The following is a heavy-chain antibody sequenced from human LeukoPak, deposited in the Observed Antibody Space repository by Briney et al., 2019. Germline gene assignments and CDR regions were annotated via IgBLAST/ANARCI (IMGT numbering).Heavy chain of an antibody. D-gene: IGHD3-16*01. V-gene: IGHV3-21*01. CDR2: ISYLSSHV. CDR1: GFTFSDYD. Sequence: PGGSLRLSCSASGFTFSDYDIKWVRQAPGKGLEWVSSISYLSSHVYYGDSVKGRFSISRDNAKNSLYLQMNSLGAEDTAIYYCGRAFPPLRTSSAGDLWGQGILVTVSS. J-gene: IGHJ4*02. CDR3: GRAFPPLRTSSAGDL.